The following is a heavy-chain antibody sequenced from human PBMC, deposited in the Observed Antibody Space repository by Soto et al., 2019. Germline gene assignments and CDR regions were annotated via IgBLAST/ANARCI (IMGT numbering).Heavy chain of an antibody. CDR3: ARDHPHSYGVYYFDY. Sequence: PSETLSLTCSISGGSISGYHWNWIRQTPGKGVEWIGYIYSSGSTHYNPSLQNRVTISIDASKNQVSLKVNSVTAADTAVYYCARDHPHSYGVYYFDYWGQGTPVTVSS. V-gene: IGHV4-59*01. CDR1: GGSISGYH. J-gene: IGHJ4*02. CDR2: IYSSGST. D-gene: IGHD5-18*01.